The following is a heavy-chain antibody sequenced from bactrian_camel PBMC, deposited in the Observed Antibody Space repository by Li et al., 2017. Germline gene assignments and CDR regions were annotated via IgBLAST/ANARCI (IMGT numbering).Heavy chain of an antibody. CDR3: TSDEYLY. J-gene: IGHJ4*01. Sequence: HVQLVESGGGLVQPGGSLRLSCAASGFTFSSYGMSWVRQNPGKGLEWVTSIANDEITTYYADSVKGRFTVSRDNSKNTLHLQMNSLKPEDTAVYYCTSDEYLYWGQGTQVTVS. V-gene: IGHV3S6*01. CDR1: GFTFSSYG. CDR2: IANDEITT.